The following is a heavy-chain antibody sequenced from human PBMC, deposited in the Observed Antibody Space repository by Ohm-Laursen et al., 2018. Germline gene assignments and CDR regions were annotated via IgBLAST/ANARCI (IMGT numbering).Heavy chain of an antibody. D-gene: IGHD1-1*01. CDR2: MSPNSGNT. Sequence: ASVKVSCKASGYTFTSYDINWVRQATGQGLEWMGWMSPNSGNTGYVQKFQGRVTMTRNTSISTAYMELSSLRSEYTAVYYCARARGNWKRDYYYAMDVWGQGTTVTVSS. CDR1: GYTFTSYD. J-gene: IGHJ6*02. CDR3: ARARGNWKRDYYYAMDV. V-gene: IGHV1-8*01.